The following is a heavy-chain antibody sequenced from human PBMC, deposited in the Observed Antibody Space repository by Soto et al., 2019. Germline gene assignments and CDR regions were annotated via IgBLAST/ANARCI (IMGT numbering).Heavy chain of an antibody. V-gene: IGHV4-4*07. D-gene: IGHD4-17*01. CDR1: GGSISSYY. J-gene: IGHJ4*02. CDR2: IYTSGST. Sequence: PSETLSLTCTVSGGSISSYYWSWIRQPAGKGLEWIGRIYTSGSTNYNPSLKSRVTMSVDTSKNQFSLKLSSVTAADTAVYYCAREAGDYGWGQFDYWGQGTLVTVSS. CDR3: AREAGDYGWGQFDY.